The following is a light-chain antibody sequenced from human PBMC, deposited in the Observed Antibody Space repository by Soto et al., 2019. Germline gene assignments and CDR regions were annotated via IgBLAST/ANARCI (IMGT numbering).Light chain of an antibody. CDR3: QRRGNWLT. V-gene: IGKV3-11*01. CDR2: DAS. J-gene: IGKJ4*01. CDR1: QSVSSY. Sequence: EIVLTQSPATLSLSPGERATLSFRASQSVSSYLAGYQQKPGQAPRLLIYDASNRATGIPARFSGSGSGTDFPLTISSIEPEAFQVSYCQRRGNWLTFGGGTKVEIK.